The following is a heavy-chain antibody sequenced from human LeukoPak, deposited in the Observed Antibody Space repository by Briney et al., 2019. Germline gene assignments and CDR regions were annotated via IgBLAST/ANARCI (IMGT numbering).Heavy chain of an antibody. CDR2: INPNSGGT. V-gene: IGHV1-2*02. Sequence: ASVKVSCKASGYTFTGYYMHWVRQAPGQGLERMGWINPNSGGTNYAQKFQGRVTMTRDTSISTAYMELSRLRSDDTAVYYCARDHIVATTDYYYYYMDVWGKGTTVTVSS. CDR3: ARDHIVATTDYYYYYMDV. CDR1: GYTFTGYY. J-gene: IGHJ6*03. D-gene: IGHD5-12*01.